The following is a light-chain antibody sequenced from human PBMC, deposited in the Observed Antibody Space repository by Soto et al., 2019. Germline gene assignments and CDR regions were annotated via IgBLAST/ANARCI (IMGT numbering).Light chain of an antibody. J-gene: IGLJ3*02. CDR3: QSYDTSLRDWNWV. V-gene: IGLV1-40*01. CDR1: SSNIGADYG. CDR2: DNN. Sequence: QAVLTQPPSVSGAPGQRVTISCTGSSSNIGADYGVHWYQQLPGRAPKLLIYDNNNRPSGVPDRFSGSKSDTSASLAITGLRAEDEADYYCQSYDTSLRDWNWVFGGGTKVTVL.